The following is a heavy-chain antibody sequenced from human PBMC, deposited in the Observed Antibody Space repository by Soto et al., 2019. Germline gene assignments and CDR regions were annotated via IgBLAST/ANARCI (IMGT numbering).Heavy chain of an antibody. Sequence: SVKVSCKASGYTFTNYDINWVRQAPGHGLEWIGRIIPIFGIASYAQKFQGRVTITADESTSTAYMELSSLRSDDTAVYYCAREDRDRETGLVPAAIDGMDVWGQGTTVTVSS. D-gene: IGHD2-2*01. CDR1: GYTFTNYD. CDR2: IIPIFGIA. V-gene: IGHV1-69*13. J-gene: IGHJ6*02. CDR3: AREDRDRETGLVPAAIDGMDV.